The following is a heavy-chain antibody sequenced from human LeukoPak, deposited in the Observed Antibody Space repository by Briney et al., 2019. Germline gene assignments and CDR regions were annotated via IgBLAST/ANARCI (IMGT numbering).Heavy chain of an antibody. Sequence: SETLSLTCTVSGGSFTSSSHYWGWIRQPPGKGLEWIGNIYYRGITYYNTSLKGRVTISVDTSKNQLSLELSSVTAADTAVYYCARAGYCRSPTCPDAFDFWGQGTKVTVSS. V-gene: IGHV4-39*07. D-gene: IGHD2-2*01. CDR2: IYYRGIT. CDR3: ARAGYCRSPTCPDAFDF. J-gene: IGHJ3*01. CDR1: GGSFTSSSHY.